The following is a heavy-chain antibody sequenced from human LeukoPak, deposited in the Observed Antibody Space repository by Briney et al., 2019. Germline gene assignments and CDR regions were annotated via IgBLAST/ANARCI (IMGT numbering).Heavy chain of an antibody. J-gene: IGHJ4*02. CDR2: LRGNGDT. CDR3: TTFSMIVVVITD. D-gene: IGHD3-22*01. Sequence: GGSLRLSCAASGFTFSSYAMSWVREAPARGLEWVSSLRGNGDTFYADSVKGRFTLSRDESRNTVYLQLNNLRVEDTAVYYCTTFSMIVVVITDWGQGTLVTVSS. V-gene: IGHV3-23*01. CDR1: GFTFSSYA.